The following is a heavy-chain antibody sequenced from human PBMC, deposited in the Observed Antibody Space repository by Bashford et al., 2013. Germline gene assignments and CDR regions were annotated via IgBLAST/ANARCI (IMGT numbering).Heavy chain of an antibody. CDR2: TKQDGNEK. CDR1: GFIFSHYW. J-gene: IGHJ6*02. CDR3: ARFTYSYGSPYYYYGMDV. D-gene: IGHD5-18*01. Sequence: GGSLRLSCAASGFIFSHYWMSWVRQAPGKGLEWVAYTKQDGNEKYYVDSVKGRFTISRDNAKNSLYLQMNSLRAEDTALYHCARFTYSYGSPYYYYGMDVWGQGTTVTVSS. V-gene: IGHV3-7*03.